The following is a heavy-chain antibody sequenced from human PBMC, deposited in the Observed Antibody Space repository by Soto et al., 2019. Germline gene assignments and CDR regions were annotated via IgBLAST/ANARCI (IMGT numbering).Heavy chain of an antibody. Sequence: GGSLRLSCAASGFPFEAYSLHWVRQLPGKGLEWVAGISGDSGSSGYADSVRGRFTVSRDNAKNSLFLQMSSLSPEDTALYYCTKQRSARPGFDAFDLWGQGTMVTVSS. CDR1: GFPFEAYS. CDR3: TKQRSARPGFDAFDL. V-gene: IGHV3-9*01. CDR2: ISGDSGSS. J-gene: IGHJ3*01.